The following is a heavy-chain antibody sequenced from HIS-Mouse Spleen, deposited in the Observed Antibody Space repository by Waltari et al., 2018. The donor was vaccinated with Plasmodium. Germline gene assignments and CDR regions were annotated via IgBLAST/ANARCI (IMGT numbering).Heavy chain of an antibody. D-gene: IGHD6-13*01. Sequence: EVQLVESGGGLVQPGGSLRLSCAASGFTFSSYGMRWVRQAQGEGLEWVANIKQDGSEKYYVDSVKGRFTISRDNAKNSLYLQMNSLRAEDTAVYYCASSWYWYFDLWGRGTLVTVSS. J-gene: IGHJ2*01. CDR2: IKQDGSEK. CDR3: ASSWYWYFDL. CDR1: GFTFSSYG. V-gene: IGHV3-7*01.